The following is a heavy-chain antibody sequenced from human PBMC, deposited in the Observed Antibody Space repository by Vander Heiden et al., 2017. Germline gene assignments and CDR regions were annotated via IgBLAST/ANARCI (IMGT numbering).Heavy chain of an antibody. CDR3: ARLSSSWGIDH. J-gene: IGHJ4*02. V-gene: IGHV3-33*01. CDR2: IWYDGSNK. D-gene: IGHD6-13*01. Sequence: GFIFSSYRMHWVRQAPGKGLERVAVIWYDGSNKYYADSVKGRFTISRDDSKNTLYLQMSSLRAEDTAVYYCARLSSSWGIDHWGQGIQVTVSS. CDR1: GFIFSSYR.